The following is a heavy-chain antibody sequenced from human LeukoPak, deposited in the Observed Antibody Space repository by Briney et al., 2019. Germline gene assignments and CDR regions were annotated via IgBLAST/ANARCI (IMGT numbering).Heavy chain of an antibody. CDR1: GGSISSYY. J-gene: IGHJ3*02. CDR2: IYYSVSN. CDR3: ARGGTAVIAAYAFDI. Sequence: SETLSLTCTVSGGSISSYYWSWIRQPPGKGLEWIGYIYYSVSNNCNPSAKRRVAMSVDTSKKQFSLKLSSLAAADTAVYYCARGGTAVIAAYAFDIWGQGTMVTVSS. D-gene: IGHD2-15*01. V-gene: IGHV4-59*01.